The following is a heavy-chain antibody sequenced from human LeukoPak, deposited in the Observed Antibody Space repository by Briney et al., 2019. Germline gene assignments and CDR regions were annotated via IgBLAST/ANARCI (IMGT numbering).Heavy chain of an antibody. J-gene: IGHJ4*02. CDR3: ARDHQVSYFDY. CDR1: GFTFSSYG. Sequence: GGSLRLSCAASGFTFSSYGMHWVRQAPGKGLEWVAVIGYDGSNKYYVDSVRGRFTISRDNPEKTLYLQMNSLRADDTAVYYCARDHQVSYFDYWGQGTLVTVSS. V-gene: IGHV3-30*02. D-gene: IGHD6-6*01. CDR2: IGYDGSNK.